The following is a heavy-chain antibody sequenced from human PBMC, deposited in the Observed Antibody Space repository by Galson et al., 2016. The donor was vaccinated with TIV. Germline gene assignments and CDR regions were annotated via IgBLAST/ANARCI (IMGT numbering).Heavy chain of an antibody. D-gene: IGHD2-21*01. Sequence: SLRPSCAASGLIVSENYMTWVRQAPGKGLEWVALIDSDGRTVHADSVRGRFTVSRDNSKNMVYLQMDSLRPEDTAVYFCARDRRHCGNECFLRYYYGMDAWGQGTTVTVSS. J-gene: IGHJ6*02. CDR1: GLIVSENY. CDR2: IDSDGRT. CDR3: ARDRRHCGNECFLRYYYGMDA. V-gene: IGHV3-66*02.